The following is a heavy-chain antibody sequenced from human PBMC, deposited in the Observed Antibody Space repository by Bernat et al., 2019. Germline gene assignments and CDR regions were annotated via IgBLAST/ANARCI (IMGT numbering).Heavy chain of an antibody. CDR3: ARGLWIFGVVEPTTYSRGAFDI. CDR2: ISYEGSHK. V-gene: IGHV3-30-3*01. D-gene: IGHD3-3*01. CDR1: GFTFSSYA. J-gene: IGHJ3*02. Sequence: QVQLVESGGGVVQPGRSLRLSCAASGFTFSSYALHWVRQAPGKGLEWVAVISYEGSHKYYADSGKGRFTNCRDNSKNTLYLQMNSLRAEETAVYYCARGLWIFGVVEPTTYSRGAFDIWGQGTMVTVSS.